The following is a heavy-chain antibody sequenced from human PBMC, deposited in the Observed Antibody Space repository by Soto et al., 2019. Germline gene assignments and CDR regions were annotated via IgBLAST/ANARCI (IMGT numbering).Heavy chain of an antibody. V-gene: IGHV4-59*01. J-gene: IGHJ6*03. CDR2: IDDTGST. CDR1: GDSISSSY. CDR3: ARGVLEWLLRDSYYYYMDV. D-gene: IGHD3-3*01. Sequence: PSETRSLTCTVSGDSISSSYWNWIRQAPGKGLEWIGYIDDTGSTNYNPSLKSRVTLSVDPSNNQYSLKLSSVTAADTAVYYCARGVLEWLLRDSYYYYMDVWGKGTTVTVSS.